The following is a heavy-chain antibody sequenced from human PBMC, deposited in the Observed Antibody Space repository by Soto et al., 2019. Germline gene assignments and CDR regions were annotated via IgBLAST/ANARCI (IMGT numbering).Heavy chain of an antibody. Sequence: GGSLRLSCAASGFTFSDYYMSWIRQAPGKGLEWVSYISSSGSTIYYADSVKGRFTISRDNAKNSLYLQMNSLRAEDTAVYYCARGAYSSSWYSADYYYYMDVWGKGTTVTVSS. CDR2: ISSSGSTI. CDR3: ARGAYSSSWYSADYYYYMDV. J-gene: IGHJ6*03. D-gene: IGHD6-13*01. CDR1: GFTFSDYY. V-gene: IGHV3-11*01.